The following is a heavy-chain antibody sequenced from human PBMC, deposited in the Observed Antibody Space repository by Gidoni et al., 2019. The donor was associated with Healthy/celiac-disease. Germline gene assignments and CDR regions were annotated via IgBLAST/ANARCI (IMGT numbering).Heavy chain of an antibody. CDR2: INAGNGNT. V-gene: IGHV1-3*01. CDR3: ARDYYGSGSYYPNYFDY. J-gene: IGHJ4*02. Sequence: QVQLVQSGAEVKKPGASVKVSCKASGYTFTSYAMHWVRQAPGQRLEWMGWINAGNGNTKYSQKFQGRVTITRDTSASTAYMELSSLRSEDTAVYYCARDYYGSGSYYPNYFDYWGQGTLVTVSS. D-gene: IGHD3-10*01. CDR1: GYTFTSYA.